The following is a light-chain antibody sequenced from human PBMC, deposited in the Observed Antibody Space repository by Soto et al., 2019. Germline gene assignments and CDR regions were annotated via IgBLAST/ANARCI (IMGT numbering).Light chain of an antibody. CDR2: GNS. V-gene: IGLV1-40*01. J-gene: IGLJ3*02. CDR1: SSNIGAGYG. CDR3: QSYDSSLSGWV. Sequence: SVLTQPPSVCGAPGQRVTISCTGSSSNIGAGYGVHWYQQLPGTAPKLLIYGNSNRPSGVPDRFSGSKSGTSASLAITGLRAEDEADYYCQSYDSSLSGWVFGGGTKLTVL.